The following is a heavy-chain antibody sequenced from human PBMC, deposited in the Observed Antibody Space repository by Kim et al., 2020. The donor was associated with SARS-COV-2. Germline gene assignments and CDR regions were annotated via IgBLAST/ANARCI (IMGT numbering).Heavy chain of an antibody. J-gene: IGHJ2*01. D-gene: IGHD3-22*01. Sequence: KGRFTISRDNAKNSLFLQMNSLRAEDTALYYCARGSYYDSSGYHNWYFDLWGRGTLVTVSS. V-gene: IGHV3-11*06. CDR3: ARGSYYDSSGYHNWYFDL.